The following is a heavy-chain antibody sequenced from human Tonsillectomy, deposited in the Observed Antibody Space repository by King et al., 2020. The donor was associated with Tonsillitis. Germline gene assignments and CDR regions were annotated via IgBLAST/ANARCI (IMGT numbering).Heavy chain of an antibody. Sequence: VQLVESGGGLVRPGGSLRLSCATSGFTFSDYYMTWIRQSPGKGLEWVAYISSAGRHTNYTDSVKGRFTISRDDAKNSVFLQMNSLRAEDTAVYYCASPRGYSGHLLSWDQGTLVTVSS. CDR2: ISSAGRHT. J-gene: IGHJ5*02. V-gene: IGHV3-11*06. D-gene: IGHD5-12*01. CDR1: GFTFSDYY. CDR3: ASPRGYSGHLLS.